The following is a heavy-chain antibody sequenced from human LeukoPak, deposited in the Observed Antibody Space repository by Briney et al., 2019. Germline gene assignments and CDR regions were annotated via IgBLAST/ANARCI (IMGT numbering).Heavy chain of an antibody. V-gene: IGHV3-23*01. CDR3: VKDSKRSLY. CDR2: ISGGGGST. J-gene: IGHJ4*02. Sequence: GGSLRLSCAASGFTFSNYAMSWVRQAPGKGLEWVSGISGGGGSTDYADSVKGRFTISRDNSKNTLYLQMSSLRAEDTAVYYCVKDSKRSLYWGQGTLVTVSS. D-gene: IGHD2-15*01. CDR1: GFTFSNYA.